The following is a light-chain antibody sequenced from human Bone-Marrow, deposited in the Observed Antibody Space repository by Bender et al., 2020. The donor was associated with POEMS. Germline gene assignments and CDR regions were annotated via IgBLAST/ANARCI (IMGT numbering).Light chain of an antibody. CDR2: INN. CDR3: AAWEDSLNGWV. J-gene: IGLJ3*02. CDR1: SSNIGTNP. V-gene: IGLV1-44*01. Sequence: QSVLTQPPSASGTPGQRVTISCSGSSSNIGTNPVNWYQQLPGTAPKLLIYINNQRPSGGPDRFSGSKSGTSASLAISGLQSADEADYYCAAWEDSLNGWVFGGGTKLTVL.